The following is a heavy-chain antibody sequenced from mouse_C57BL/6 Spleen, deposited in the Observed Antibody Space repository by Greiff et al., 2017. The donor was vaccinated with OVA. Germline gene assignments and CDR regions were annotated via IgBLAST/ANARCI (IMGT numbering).Heavy chain of an antibody. Sequence: VQLQQSGPGLVQPSQSLSITCTVSGFSLTSYGVHWVRQSPGKGLEWLGVIWSGGSTDYNAAFISRLSISKDNSKSQVFFKMNSLQADDTAIYYCARNGRGYYYAMDYWGQGTSVTVSS. V-gene: IGHV2-2*01. CDR1: GFSLTSYG. J-gene: IGHJ4*01. CDR2: IWSGGST. D-gene: IGHD4-1*01. CDR3: ARNGRGYYYAMDY.